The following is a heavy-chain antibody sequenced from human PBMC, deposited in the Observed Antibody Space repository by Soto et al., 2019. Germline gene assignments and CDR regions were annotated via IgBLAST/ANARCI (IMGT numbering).Heavy chain of an antibody. CDR1: GYTFPSYY. J-gene: IGHJ6*02. CDR3: ARGGYYYGMDV. CDR2: INPSVGST. D-gene: IGHD2-15*01. V-gene: IGHV1-46*01. Sequence: ASVKVSCKASGYTFPSYYMHWVRQAPGQGREWMGIINPSVGSTSYAQMFQGRDTITRHTSTSTDYMEPIRLRSEVNAVYYCARGGYYYGMDVWGQGTTVTVSS.